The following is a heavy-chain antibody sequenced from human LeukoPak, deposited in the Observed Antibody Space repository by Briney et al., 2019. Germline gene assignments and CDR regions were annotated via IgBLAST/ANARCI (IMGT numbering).Heavy chain of an antibody. D-gene: IGHD3-22*01. CDR3: AREGGGYYYDSSGYRT. J-gene: IGHJ4*02. CDR1: GGSISSGGYY. CDR2: IYYTGTT. Sequence: SQTLSLTCTVSGGSISSGGYYWSWIRQHPGKGLEFIGYIYYTGTTYYTPSLQSRVTMSVDTSKNQFSLKLSSVTAADTAVYYCAREGGGYYYDSSGYRTWGQGTLVTVSS. V-gene: IGHV4-31*03.